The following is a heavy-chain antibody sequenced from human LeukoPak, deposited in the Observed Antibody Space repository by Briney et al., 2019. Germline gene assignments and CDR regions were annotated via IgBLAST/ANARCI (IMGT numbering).Heavy chain of an antibody. CDR3: AKDRLPYCSSTSCYDWFDP. Sequence: GGSLRLSCAASGFTFGSHGMHWVRQAPGKGLEWVSAISGSGGSTYYADSVKGRFTISRDNSKNTLYLQMNSLRAEDTAVYYCAKDRLPYCSSTSCYDWFDPWGQGTLVTVSS. CDR2: ISGSGGST. CDR1: GFTFGSHG. D-gene: IGHD2-2*01. J-gene: IGHJ5*02. V-gene: IGHV3-23*01.